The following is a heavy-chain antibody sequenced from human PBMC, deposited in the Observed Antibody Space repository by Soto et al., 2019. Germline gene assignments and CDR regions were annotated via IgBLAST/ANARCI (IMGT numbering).Heavy chain of an antibody. J-gene: IGHJ4*01. D-gene: IGHD3-10*01. V-gene: IGHV3-21*01. Sequence: GGSLTVLSAPAGFTFSDKSMNWVRQAPGKGLEWVSSISSLNTYIYYADSVRGRFTISRDNAKNSLYLQMDSLRAEDTAVYYCARGGFTMVRGVIPADFGSWGHGTLVTVSS. CDR1: GFTFSDKS. CDR3: ARGGFTMVRGVIPADFGS. CDR2: ISSLNTYI.